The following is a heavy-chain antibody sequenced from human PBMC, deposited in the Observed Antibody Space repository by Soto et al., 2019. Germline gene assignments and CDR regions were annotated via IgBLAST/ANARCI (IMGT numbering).Heavy chain of an antibody. D-gene: IGHD2-15*01. CDR2: IIPILGIA. CDR1: GGTFSSYT. J-gene: IGHJ5*02. CDR3: ARGYCSGGSCYSDKGVDP. Sequence: ASVKVCCKASGGTFSSYTISWVLQAPGQGLEWMGRIIPILGIANYTQKFQGRVTITADKSTSTAYMELSSLRSEDTAVYYCARGYCSGGSCYSDKGVDPWGQGTLVTVSS. V-gene: IGHV1-69*02.